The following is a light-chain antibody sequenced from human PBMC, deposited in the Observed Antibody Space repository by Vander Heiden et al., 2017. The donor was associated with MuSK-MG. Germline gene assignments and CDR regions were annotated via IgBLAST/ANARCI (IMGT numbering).Light chain of an antibody. Sequence: DIQMTQSPSSLSASVGDTVTITCQASQDISTYLNWYQQKPGKAPKLLIYDVFHLERGVPSRFSGSGSGTTFILTITSLQPEDIGTYYCQQYDSGRVTFGPGTTVDNK. CDR1: QDISTY. CDR2: DVF. V-gene: IGKV1-33*01. J-gene: IGKJ3*01. CDR3: QQYDSGRVT.